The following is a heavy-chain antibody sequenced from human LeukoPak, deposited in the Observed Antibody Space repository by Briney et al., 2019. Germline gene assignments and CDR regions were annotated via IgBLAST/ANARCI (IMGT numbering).Heavy chain of an antibody. V-gene: IGHV3-53*01. J-gene: IGHJ4*02. Sequence: GGSLRLSCAASGFTVSSNYMSWVRHAPGKGLEWVSVIYSGGSTYYADSVKGRFTISRDNSKSTLYLQMSSLRAEDTAVYYCARDSSGYYGDYWGQGTLVTVSS. D-gene: IGHD3-22*01. CDR1: GFTVSSNY. CDR2: IYSGGST. CDR3: ARDSSGYYGDY.